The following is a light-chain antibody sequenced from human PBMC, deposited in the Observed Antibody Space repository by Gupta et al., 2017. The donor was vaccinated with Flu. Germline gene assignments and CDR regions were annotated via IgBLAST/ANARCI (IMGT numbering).Light chain of an antibody. CDR1: QHINSW. V-gene: IGKV1-12*01. J-gene: IGKJ4*01. CDR3: QQANSFPPS. Sequence: PSTVSASVGDRVSITCRASQHINSWLAWYQKKPGQAPKVLIYAASSLQSGVPSRFSGSGYVTDFTLTISSLQPEDFATYFCQQANSFPPSFGGGTRVEMK. CDR2: AAS.